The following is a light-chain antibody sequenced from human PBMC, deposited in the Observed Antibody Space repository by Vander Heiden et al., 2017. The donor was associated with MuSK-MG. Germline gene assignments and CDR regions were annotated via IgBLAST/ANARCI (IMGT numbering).Light chain of an antibody. J-gene: IGLJ2*01. V-gene: IGLV3-25*02. CDR3: HSAGSSGNHVV. CDR1: PLPKQF. CDR2: KDN. Sequence: YALTQPPSVSVSPGQTARIPCSGDPLPKQFAYWYQQRPGQAPVLMIYKDNERHSGIPERFSGSTSGKTVTLTISGVQAEEEADYFCHSAGSSGNHVVFGGGTKLTVL.